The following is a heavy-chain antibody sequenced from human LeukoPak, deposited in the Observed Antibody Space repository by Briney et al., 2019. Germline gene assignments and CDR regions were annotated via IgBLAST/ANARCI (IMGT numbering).Heavy chain of an antibody. CDR1: GFTFSSYS. D-gene: IGHD2-2*01. CDR3: ESGVVPAATVDY. CDR2: ISSSSSYI. J-gene: IGHJ4*02. V-gene: IGHV3-21*01. Sequence: GGSLRLSCAASGFTFSSYSMNWVRQAPGKGLEWVSSISSSSSYIYYADSVKGRFTISRDNAKNSLYLQMNSLRAEDTAVYYCESGVVPAATVDYWGQGTLVTVSS.